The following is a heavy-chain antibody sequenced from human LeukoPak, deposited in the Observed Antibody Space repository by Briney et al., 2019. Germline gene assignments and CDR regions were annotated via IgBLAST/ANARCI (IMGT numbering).Heavy chain of an antibody. CDR2: ISSSSSYI. J-gene: IGHJ6*03. CDR3: ARDLWDSSPDYYYHMDV. D-gene: IGHD6-13*01. V-gene: IGHV3-21*01. CDR1: GFTFSSYS. Sequence: GGSLRLSCAASGFTFSSYSMNWVRQAPGKGLEWVSSISSSSSYIYYADSVKGRFTISRDNAKNSLYLQMNSLRAEDTAVYYCARDLWDSSPDYYYHMDVWGKGTTVTVSS.